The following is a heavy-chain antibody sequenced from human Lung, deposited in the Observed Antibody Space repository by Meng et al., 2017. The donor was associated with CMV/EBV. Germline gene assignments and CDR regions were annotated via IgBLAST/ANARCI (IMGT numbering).Heavy chain of an antibody. CDR1: GGSISTSY. CDR2: LYYNGSP. Sequence: SETLSLTXSVSGGSISTSYWTWIRQPPGKGLEYIGYLYYNGSPNYNPSLKSRVTISIDTSKKQFSLKLTSVTAADTAVYYCARMNNFSGAFDVWGQGTVVTVAS. J-gene: IGHJ3*01. D-gene: IGHD3-10*01. V-gene: IGHV4-59*01. CDR3: ARMNNFSGAFDV.